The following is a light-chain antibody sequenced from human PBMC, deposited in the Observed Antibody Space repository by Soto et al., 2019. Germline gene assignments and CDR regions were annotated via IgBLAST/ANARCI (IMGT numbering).Light chain of an antibody. CDR1: QGVSAY. Sequence: DIQMTQSPSSLSASVGDRVTITCRASQGVSAYLLWYQQRQGRAPKLLIYAASNLLSVVTSRFRGSRSVTNFTLTISSLQPEDFATDDCQQSYKTPHTFGQGTKLETK. V-gene: IGKV1-39*01. J-gene: IGKJ2*01. CDR2: AAS. CDR3: QQSYKTPHT.